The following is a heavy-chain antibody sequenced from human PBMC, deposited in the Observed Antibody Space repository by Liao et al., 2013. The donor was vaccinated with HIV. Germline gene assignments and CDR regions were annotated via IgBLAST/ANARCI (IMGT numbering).Heavy chain of an antibody. Sequence: QVQLQESGPGLVKPSETLSLTCTVSGGSISGHFWTWIRQPAGKGLEWIGRIYTSGSTNYSPSLKSRVTMSVDTSKNQFSLKLSSVTAADTAVYYCARERRENWIDAFDIWGQGTMVTVSS. CDR1: GGSISGHF. CDR3: ARERRENWIDAFDI. V-gene: IGHV4-4*07. CDR2: IYTSGST. D-gene: IGHD1-1*01. J-gene: IGHJ3*02.